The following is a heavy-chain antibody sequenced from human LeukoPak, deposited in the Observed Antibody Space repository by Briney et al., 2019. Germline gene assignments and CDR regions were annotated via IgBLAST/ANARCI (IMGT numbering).Heavy chain of an antibody. CDR1: GGTFSSYA. V-gene: IGHV1-69*01. CDR3: ASTTVVTNWFDP. J-gene: IGHJ5*02. D-gene: IGHD4-23*01. Sequence: SVKVSCKASGGTFSSYAISWVRQAPGQGLEWMGGIIPIFGTANYAQKFQGRVTITADESTSTAYMELSSLRSEDTAVYYCASTTVVTNWFDPWGQGTLVTVSS. CDR2: IIPIFGTA.